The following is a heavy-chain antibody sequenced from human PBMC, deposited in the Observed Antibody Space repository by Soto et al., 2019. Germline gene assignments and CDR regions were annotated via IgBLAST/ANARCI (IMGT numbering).Heavy chain of an antibody. J-gene: IGHJ6*02. V-gene: IGHV4-39*01. CDR3: ARLNGYCVSTGCHGYYGMDV. CDR2: IYYSGST. CDR1: GGSITSSSYY. D-gene: IGHD2-2*03. Sequence: PSETLSLTCTVSGGSITSSSYYWGWIRQPPGKGLEWIGTIYYSGSTYYNPSLKSRVTISVDTSKNQFSLRLSSVTAADTAVYYCARLNGYCVSTGCHGYYGMDVWGQGTTVTVSS.